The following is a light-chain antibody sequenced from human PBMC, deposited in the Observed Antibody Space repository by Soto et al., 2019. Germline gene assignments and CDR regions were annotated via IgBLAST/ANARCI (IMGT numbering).Light chain of an antibody. CDR3: QQYNNWPPLT. CDR1: KSITNN. CDR2: GAS. J-gene: IGKJ4*01. Sequence: EIVMTQSPATLSVSPGERAILSCRASKSITNNLAWYQQKPGQAPRLLIYGASTRATGIPARFSGSGSGTEFTLHISSLQSEDIAIYYCQQYNNWPPLTFGGGTKGEIK. V-gene: IGKV3-15*01.